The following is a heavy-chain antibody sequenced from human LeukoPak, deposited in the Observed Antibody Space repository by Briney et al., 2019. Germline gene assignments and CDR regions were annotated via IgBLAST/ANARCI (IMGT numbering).Heavy chain of an antibody. J-gene: IGHJ4*02. D-gene: IGHD2-2*01. Sequence: GASLKISCKGSGYRFTSYWIGWVRQMPGKGLEWMGIIYPGDSDTRYSPSFQGPVTISADKSISTAYLQWSSLKASDTAIYYCARSKYQLLPFDYWGQGTLVTVSS. V-gene: IGHV5-51*01. CDR2: IYPGDSDT. CDR1: GYRFTSYW. CDR3: ARSKYQLLPFDY.